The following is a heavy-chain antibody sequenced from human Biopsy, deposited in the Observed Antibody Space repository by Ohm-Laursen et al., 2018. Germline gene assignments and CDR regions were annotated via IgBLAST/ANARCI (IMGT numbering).Heavy chain of an antibody. V-gene: IGHV1-24*01. J-gene: IGHJ4*02. CDR1: GGTFSTTA. CDR3: AADINVWNVNY. Sequence: EASVKVSCKASGGTFSTTAISWVRQDPGKGLEWMGGFAPENGKTVYTQNFQVRVSMTEDTSTDTAYMELRSLRSEDTAVYYCAADINVWNVNYWGQGTQVTVSS. CDR2: FAPENGKT. D-gene: IGHD1-1*01.